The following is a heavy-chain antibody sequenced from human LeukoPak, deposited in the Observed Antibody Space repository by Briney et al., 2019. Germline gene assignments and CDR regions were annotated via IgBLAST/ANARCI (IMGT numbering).Heavy chain of an antibody. CDR2: IYTSGST. D-gene: IGHD6-19*01. V-gene: IGHV4-61*02. CDR1: GGSISSGSYY. J-gene: IGHJ5*02. CDR3: ARGITVASP. Sequence: SETLSLTCTVSGGSISSGSYYWSWIRQPAGKGLEWIGRIYTSGSTNYNPSLKSRVTISVDTSKNQFSLKLSSVTAADTAVYYCARGITVASPWGQGTLVTVSS.